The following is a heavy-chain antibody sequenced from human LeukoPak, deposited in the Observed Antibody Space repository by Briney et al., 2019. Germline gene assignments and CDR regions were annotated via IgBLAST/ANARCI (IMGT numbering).Heavy chain of an antibody. CDR3: ARSLWFGNLDAFDI. CDR2: IYYSGST. V-gene: IGHV4-59*01. J-gene: IGHJ3*02. D-gene: IGHD3-10*01. CDR1: GGSISSYY. Sequence: SETLSLTCTVSGGSISSYYWSWIRQPPGKGLEWIGYIYYSGSTNYNPSLKSRVTISVDTSKNQFSLKLSSVTAADTAVYYCARSLWFGNLDAFDIWGQGTMVTVSS.